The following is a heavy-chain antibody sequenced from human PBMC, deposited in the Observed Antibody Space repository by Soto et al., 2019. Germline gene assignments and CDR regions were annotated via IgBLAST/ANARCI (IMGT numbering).Heavy chain of an antibody. V-gene: IGHV1-69*13. CDR3: ARQIVVVPAANGGYYYGMDV. D-gene: IGHD2-2*01. CDR2: IIPIFGTA. Sequence: SVKVSCKASGGTFSSYAISWVRQAPGQGLEWMGGIIPIFGTANYAQKFQGRVTITADESTSTAYMELSSLRSEDTAVYYCARQIVVVPAANGGYYYGMDVWGQGTTVTVSS. CDR1: GGTFSSYA. J-gene: IGHJ6*02.